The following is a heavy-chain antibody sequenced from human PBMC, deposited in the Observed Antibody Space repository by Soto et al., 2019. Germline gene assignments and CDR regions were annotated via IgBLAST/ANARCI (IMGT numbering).Heavy chain of an antibody. CDR1: GDSVSSNSAA. V-gene: IGHV6-1*01. Sequence: SQTLSLTCAISGDSVSSNSAAWNWIRQSPSRGLEWLGRTYYRSNCYNDDAVSVKSRRTITPDTSKNQFTLQLNSVTPEDKALYYCARDGWYCSSTSCSYYYYGMDVWGQGTTVTVSS. J-gene: IGHJ6*02. CDR3: ARDGWYCSSTSCSYYYYGMDV. D-gene: IGHD2-2*01. CDR2: TYYRSNCYN.